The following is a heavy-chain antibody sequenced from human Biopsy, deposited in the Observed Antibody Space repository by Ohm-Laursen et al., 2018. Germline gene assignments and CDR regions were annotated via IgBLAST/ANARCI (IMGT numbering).Heavy chain of an antibody. CDR1: GGTFSNYA. J-gene: IGHJ4*02. V-gene: IGHV1-69*10. CDR3: ATPFQYYDSWGGYPPFDH. Sequence: SVKVSCKASGGTFSNYAISWGRQAPGEGLEWMGGIIAVSGLVNYAPKFQGRVSITADKSTTTAYMELSNLKSEDTAVYYCATPFQYYDSWGGYPPFDHWGQGTLVTVSS. CDR2: IIAVSGLV. D-gene: IGHD3-3*01.